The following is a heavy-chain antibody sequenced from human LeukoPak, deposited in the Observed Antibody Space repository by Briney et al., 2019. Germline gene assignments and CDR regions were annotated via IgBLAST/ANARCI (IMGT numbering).Heavy chain of an antibody. J-gene: IGHJ4*02. D-gene: IGHD1-26*01. Sequence: GGSLRLSCAPSGLTFDDYAMHWVRQAPGKGLEWVSGISWNSGSIGYADSVKGRFTISRDNAKNSLYLQMNSLRAEDTALYYCAKDKSYSGSYSFDYWGQGTLVTVSS. CDR2: ISWNSGSI. CDR3: AKDKSYSGSYSFDY. V-gene: IGHV3-9*01. CDR1: GLTFDDYA.